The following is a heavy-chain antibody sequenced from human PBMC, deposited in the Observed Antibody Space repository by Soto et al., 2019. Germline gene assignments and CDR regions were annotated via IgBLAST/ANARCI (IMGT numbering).Heavy chain of an antibody. J-gene: IGHJ6*02. CDR1: GFTFSSYS. CDR2: ISSSSSYI. Sequence: EVQLVESGGGLVKPGGSLRLSCAASGFTFSSYSMNWVRQAPGKGLEWVSSISSSSSYIYYADSVKGRFTISRDNAKNSLYLQMNSLRAEDTAVHYCARPLPGTYYYYYGMDVWDQGTTVTVSS. CDR3: ARPLPGTYYYYYGMDV. V-gene: IGHV3-21*01. D-gene: IGHD1-1*01.